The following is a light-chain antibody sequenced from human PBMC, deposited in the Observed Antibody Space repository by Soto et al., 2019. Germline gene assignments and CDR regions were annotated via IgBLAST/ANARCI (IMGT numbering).Light chain of an antibody. CDR1: QGIINF. J-gene: IGKJ1*01. V-gene: IGKV1-39*01. CDR3: QQSFSTPPK. CDR2: GAS. Sequence: DIQLTQSPSFLSASVGDRVTVTCRASQGIINFLNWYQHKRGEAPILLIYGASNLQNGVPSRFSGSGSGADFTLTISSLQTEDFATYYCQQSFSTPPKFGQGTKVEI.